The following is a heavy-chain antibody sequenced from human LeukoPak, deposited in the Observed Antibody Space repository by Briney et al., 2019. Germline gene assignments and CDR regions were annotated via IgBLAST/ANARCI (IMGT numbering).Heavy chain of an antibody. CDR1: GGSISTYY. CDR3: ARALYYYDSSGYYGGYFDY. CDR2: IYYSGNT. D-gene: IGHD3-22*01. V-gene: IGHV4-59*12. Sequence: SETLSLTCTVSGGSISTYYWSWIRQPPGKGLEWIGYIYYSGNTNYNPSLKSRLTISVDTSKNQFSLKLSSVTAADTAVYYCARALYYYDSSGYYGGYFDYWGQGTLVTVSS. J-gene: IGHJ4*02.